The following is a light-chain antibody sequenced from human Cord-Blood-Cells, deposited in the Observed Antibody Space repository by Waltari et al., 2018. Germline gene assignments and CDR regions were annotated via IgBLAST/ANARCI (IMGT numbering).Light chain of an antibody. CDR3: SSYTSSSTLV. CDR2: DFS. J-gene: IGLJ1*01. V-gene: IGLV2-14*01. CDR1: SSDVGGYNY. Sequence: QAALTQPASLSGSPGQPITISCTVTSSDVGGYNYVSWYQQHPGKAPKLMIYDFSNRPSGVSNRFSGSTSSNTASLTISGLQDEDEADYYGSSYTSSSTLVFGSGTKVTVL.